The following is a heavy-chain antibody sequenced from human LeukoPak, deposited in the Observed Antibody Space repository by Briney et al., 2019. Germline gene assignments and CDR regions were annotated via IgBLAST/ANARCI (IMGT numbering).Heavy chain of an antibody. CDR1: GGSISSYY. D-gene: IGHD1-26*01. CDR3: ARSNSGSYFRGYFDY. V-gene: IGHV4-59*01. Sequence: SETLSLTCTVSGGSISSYYWSWIRQPPGKGLEWIGYIYHSGSTNYNPSLKSRVTISVDTSKNQFSLKLSSVTAADTAVYYCARSNSGSYFRGYFDYWGQGTLVTVSS. J-gene: IGHJ4*02. CDR2: IYHSGST.